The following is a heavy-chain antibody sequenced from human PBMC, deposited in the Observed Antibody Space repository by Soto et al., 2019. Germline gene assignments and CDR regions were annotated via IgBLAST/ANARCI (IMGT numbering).Heavy chain of an antibody. D-gene: IGHD5-12*01. Sequence: RLSCAASGFTFSSYWMHWFRQAPGKGLVWVSRINSDGSSTSYADSVKGRFTISRDNAKNTLYLQMNSLRAEDTAVYYCARSGRSGYDWYYFDYWGQGTLVTVSS. CDR3: ARSGRSGYDWYYFDY. J-gene: IGHJ4*02. V-gene: IGHV3-74*01. CDR1: GFTFSSYW. CDR2: INSDGSST.